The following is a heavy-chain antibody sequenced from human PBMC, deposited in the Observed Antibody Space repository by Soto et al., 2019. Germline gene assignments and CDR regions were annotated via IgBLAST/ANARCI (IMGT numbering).Heavy chain of an antibody. CDR3: AKSILAGHEYYYGMDV. CDR1: GYSFTAYY. CDR2: INPSVGNT. V-gene: IGHV1-46*01. Sequence: ASVKVSCKASGYSFTAYYIHWVRQAPGQGLEWMGIINPSVGNTRYTQNFQGRVTMTRDTSTNSVYLELSSLRSDDTAVYYCAKSILAGHEYYYGMDVWGQGTTVTVSS. D-gene: IGHD6-19*01. J-gene: IGHJ6*02.